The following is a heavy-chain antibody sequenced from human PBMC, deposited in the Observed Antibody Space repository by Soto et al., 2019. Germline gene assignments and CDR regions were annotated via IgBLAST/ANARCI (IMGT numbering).Heavy chain of an antibody. CDR3: ARSQEGNYGDPYYYYYYMDV. CDR1: GYTFTSYG. CDR2: ISAYNGNT. Sequence: QVQLVQSGAEVKKPGASVKVSCKASGYTFTSYGISWVRQAPGQGLEWMGWISAYNGNTNYAQKPQGRATMTTDTSTSTAYMELRSLRSDDTAVYYCARSQEGNYGDPYYYYYYMDVWGKGTTVTVSS. D-gene: IGHD4-17*01. J-gene: IGHJ6*03. V-gene: IGHV1-18*01.